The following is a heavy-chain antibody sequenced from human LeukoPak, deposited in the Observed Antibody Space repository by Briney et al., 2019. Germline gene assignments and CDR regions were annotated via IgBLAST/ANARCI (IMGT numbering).Heavy chain of an antibody. D-gene: IGHD2-2*01. CDR3: ARDPLYTPCSSTSCEDY. Sequence: PGGSLRLSCAASGFTFSSYSMNWVRQAPGKGLEWVSSISSSSSYIYYADSVKGRFTISRDNAKNSLYLQMNSLRAEDTAVYYCARDPLYTPCSSTSCEDYWGQGTLVTVSS. J-gene: IGHJ4*02. V-gene: IGHV3-21*01. CDR1: GFTFSSYS. CDR2: ISSSSSYI.